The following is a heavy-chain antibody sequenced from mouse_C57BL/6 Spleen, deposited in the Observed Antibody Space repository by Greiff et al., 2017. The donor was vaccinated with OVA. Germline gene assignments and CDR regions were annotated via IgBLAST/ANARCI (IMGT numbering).Heavy chain of an antibody. CDR1: GYTFTSYW. CDR2: IPPSDSDT. V-gene: IGHV1-74*01. CDR3: SRMGYRSSYYAMDY. Sequence: QVQLQQPGAELVKPGASVKVSCKASGYTFTSYWMHWVKQRPGQGLEWIGRIPPSDSDTTYNQKFKGKATLTVAKSSSPAYMQLSSLTSEDSAVYYCSRMGYRSSYYAMDYWGQGTSVTVSS. D-gene: IGHD2-14*01. J-gene: IGHJ4*01.